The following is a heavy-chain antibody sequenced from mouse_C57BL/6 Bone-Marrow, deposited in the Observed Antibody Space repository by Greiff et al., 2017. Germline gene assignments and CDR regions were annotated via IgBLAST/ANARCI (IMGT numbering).Heavy chain of an antibody. Sequence: VQLQQSGPGLVQPSQSLSITCTVSGFAFTSYGVHWVRQSPGKGLEWLGVICRGGSTNYNAAFMSRLSITKDNSKSKVFFKMNRLQADDTAIYYCAKSHDGYFDYWGQGTTLTVSS. CDR3: AKSHDGYFDY. V-gene: IGHV2-5*01. CDR2: ICRGGST. D-gene: IGHD2-3*01. J-gene: IGHJ2*01. CDR1: GFAFTSYG.